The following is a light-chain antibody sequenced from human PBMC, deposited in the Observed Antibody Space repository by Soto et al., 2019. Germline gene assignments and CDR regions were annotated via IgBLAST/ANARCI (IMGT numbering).Light chain of an antibody. J-gene: IGLJ2*01. V-gene: IGLV2-14*01. CDR1: SSDVGGYNY. Sequence: QSALTKPASVSGSPGQSITISCTGTSSDVGGYNYVSWYQQHPGKAPKLMFYEVSNRPSGVSNRVSGSKSGNKASLTISGLQAEDEADYYCSSYTSSSAVVFVGGTKLTVL. CDR3: SSYTSSSAVV. CDR2: EVS.